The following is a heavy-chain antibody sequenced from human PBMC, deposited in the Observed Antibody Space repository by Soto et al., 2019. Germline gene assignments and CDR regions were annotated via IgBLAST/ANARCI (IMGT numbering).Heavy chain of an antibody. V-gene: IGHV3-13*01. CDR1: GFTFDDYA. Sequence: PGGSLRLSCAASGFTFDDYAMHWVRQAPGKGLEWVSAIGTAGDTYYPGSVKGRFTISRENATHSLYLQMNSLRAGDTAVYYCASGGLPPDYYNYYYMDVWGKGTTVTVSS. D-gene: IGHD3-10*01. CDR2: IGTAGDT. J-gene: IGHJ6*03. CDR3: ASGGLPPDYYNYYYMDV.